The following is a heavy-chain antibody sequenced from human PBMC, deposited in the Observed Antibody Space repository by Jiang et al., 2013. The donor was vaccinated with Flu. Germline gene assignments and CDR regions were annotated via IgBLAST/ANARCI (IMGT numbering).Heavy chain of an antibody. CDR2: LLHREH. D-gene: IGHD5-24*01. V-gene: IGHV4-30-4*01. Sequence: SGDYYWSWIRQPPGRAWSGLVHLLHREHLLXPVPQESSYHISRHVQNQFSLKLSSVTAADTAVYYCARRPLEMATSFDYWGQGTLVTVSS. CDR1: SGDYY. CDR3: ARRPLEMATSFDY. J-gene: IGHJ4*02.